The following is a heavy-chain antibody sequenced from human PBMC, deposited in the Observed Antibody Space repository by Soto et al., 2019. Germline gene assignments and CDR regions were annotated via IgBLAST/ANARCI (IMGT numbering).Heavy chain of an antibody. Sequence: GASVKVSCKASGYTFTSYGISWVRQAHGQGLEWMGWISAYNGNTNYAQKLQGRVTMTTDTSTSTAYMELRSLRSDDTAVYYCARDPAECSSTSCYISYFDYWGQGTLVTVSS. V-gene: IGHV1-18*01. D-gene: IGHD2-2*02. CDR1: GYTFTSYG. CDR2: ISAYNGNT. J-gene: IGHJ4*02. CDR3: ARDPAECSSTSCYISYFDY.